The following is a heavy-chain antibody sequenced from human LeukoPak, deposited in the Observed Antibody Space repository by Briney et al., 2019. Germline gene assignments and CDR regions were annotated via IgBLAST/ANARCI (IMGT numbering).Heavy chain of an antibody. V-gene: IGHV1-18*01. Sequence: ASVKVSCKASGYTFTSYGISWVRQAPGQGLEWMGWISAYNGNTNYAQKLQGRATMTTDTSTSTAYMELRSLRSDDTAVYYCARDDPGDYGPYFDYWGQGTQVTVSS. CDR2: ISAYNGNT. J-gene: IGHJ4*02. CDR1: GYTFTSYG. CDR3: ARDDPGDYGPYFDY. D-gene: IGHD4-17*01.